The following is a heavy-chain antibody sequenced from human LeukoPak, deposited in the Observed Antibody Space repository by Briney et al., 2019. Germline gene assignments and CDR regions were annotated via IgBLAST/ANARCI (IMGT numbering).Heavy chain of an antibody. V-gene: IGHV1-46*03. CDR2: INLSGGST. J-gene: IGHJ6*03. CDR3: ARDWLHYPGSNYYYMDV. CDR1: GGTFSSYA. Sequence: GASVKVSCKASGGTFSSYAISWVRQAPGQGLEWMGIINLSGGSTTYAQKLQGRVTMTRDTSTSTVYMELSSLRSEDTAVYYCARDWLHYPGSNYYYMDVWGKGTTVTVSS. D-gene: IGHD3-10*01.